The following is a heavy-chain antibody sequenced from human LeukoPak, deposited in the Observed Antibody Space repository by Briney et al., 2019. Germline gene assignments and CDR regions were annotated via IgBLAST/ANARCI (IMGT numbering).Heavy chain of an antibody. Sequence: SETLSLTCTVSGGSISNYYWSWIRQPPGKGLEWIGYIYYSGSTNYNPSLKSRVTISVDTSKNQFSLKLSSVTAADTAVYYCARGPYSYDSSGAFDIWGQGTMVTVSS. J-gene: IGHJ3*02. CDR2: IYYSGST. CDR3: ARGPYSYDSSGAFDI. D-gene: IGHD3-22*01. V-gene: IGHV4-59*01. CDR1: GGSISNYY.